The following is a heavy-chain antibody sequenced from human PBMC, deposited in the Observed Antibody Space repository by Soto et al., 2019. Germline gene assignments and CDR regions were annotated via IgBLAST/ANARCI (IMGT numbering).Heavy chain of an antibody. CDR1: GFSLSADGVG. CDR3: AHAYGGTSGPNDAFDV. J-gene: IGHJ3*01. V-gene: IGHV2-5*02. CDR2: IYWDDDQ. D-gene: IGHD2-2*01. Sequence: QITLKKSGPTLVKPTQTLTLTCTFSGFSLSADGVGVGWIRQPPGKALEWLALIYWDDDQRYSPSLKTRLTITKDTSKNQVVLTMTNMDPVDTATYYCAHAYGGTSGPNDAFDVWGQGTVVTVSS.